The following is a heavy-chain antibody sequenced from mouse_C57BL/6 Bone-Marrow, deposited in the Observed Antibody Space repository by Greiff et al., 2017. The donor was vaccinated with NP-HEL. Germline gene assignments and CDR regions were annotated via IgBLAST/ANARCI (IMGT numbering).Heavy chain of an antibody. CDR1: GFTFSSYA. CDR2: ISSGGDYI. J-gene: IGHJ3*01. CDR3: TRFLTGKAY. V-gene: IGHV5-9-1*02. D-gene: IGHD4-1*01. Sequence: EVKLVESGAGLVKPGGSLKLSCAASGFTFSSYAMSWVRQTPEKRLEWVAYISSGGDYIYYADTVKGRFTISRDNARNTLYLQMSSLKSEDTAMYYCTRFLTGKAYWGQGTLVTVSS.